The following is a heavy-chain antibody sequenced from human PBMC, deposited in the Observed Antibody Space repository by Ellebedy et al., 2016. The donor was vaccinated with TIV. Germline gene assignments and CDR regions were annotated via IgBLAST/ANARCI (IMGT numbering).Heavy chain of an antibody. V-gene: IGHV4-59*12. J-gene: IGHJ6*02. CDR2: IYYSGST. Sequence: MPSETLSLTCTVSGGSISSYYWSWIRQPPGKGLEWIGYIYYSGSTNYNPSLKSRVTISVDTSKNQFSLKLSSVTAADTAVYYCAREGIAVAGDPNDDHYYYYGMDVWGQGTTVTVSS. CDR3: AREGIAVAGDPNDDHYYYYGMDV. CDR1: GGSISSYY. D-gene: IGHD6-19*01.